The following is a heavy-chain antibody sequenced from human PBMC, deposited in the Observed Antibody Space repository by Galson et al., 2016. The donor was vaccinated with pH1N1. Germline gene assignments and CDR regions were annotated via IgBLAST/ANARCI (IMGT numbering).Heavy chain of an antibody. CDR1: GGTFGSYG. V-gene: IGHV1-69*13. D-gene: IGHD3-22*01. CDR2: IIPIFNTE. Sequence: SVKVSCKASGGTFGSYGINWVRQAPGQGLEWMGGIIPIFNTEKYAQNFQGRVTITADESTTTAYMELSSLRSEDTAMYYCAREDYYDTDLSDWYFDLWGRGTLLTVSS. CDR3: AREDYYDTDLSDWYFDL. J-gene: IGHJ2*01.